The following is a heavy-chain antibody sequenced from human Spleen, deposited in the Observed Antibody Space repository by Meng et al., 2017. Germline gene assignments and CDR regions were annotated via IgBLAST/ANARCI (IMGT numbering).Heavy chain of an antibody. V-gene: IGHV1-8*01. Sequence: QVRLVQSGAEVKKPGASVKVSGNASGYTFTRSDISWVRQAPGQGSEFMVWMNPTSGNTGYAQKFQCRVTMTRDTSISTAHMELSSLKSEDTAVYYCARMYGSSWSATFDYWGQGTLVTVSS. J-gene: IGHJ4*02. CDR1: GYTFTRSD. CDR3: ARMYGSSWSATFDY. CDR2: MNPTSGNT. D-gene: IGHD6-13*01.